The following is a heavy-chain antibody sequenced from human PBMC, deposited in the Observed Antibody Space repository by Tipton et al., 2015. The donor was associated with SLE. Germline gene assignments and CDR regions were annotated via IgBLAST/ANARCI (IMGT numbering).Heavy chain of an antibody. Sequence: TLSLTCAVYGGSFSGYYWSWIRQPPGKGLEWIGEINHSGSTNYNPSLKSRVTISVDASKNQFSLKLSPVTAADTAVYYCARAFIVVSATNWFDPWGQGTLVTVSS. D-gene: IGHD2-15*01. CDR3: ARAFIVVSATNWFDP. V-gene: IGHV4-34*01. J-gene: IGHJ5*02. CDR2: INHSGST. CDR1: GGSFSGYY.